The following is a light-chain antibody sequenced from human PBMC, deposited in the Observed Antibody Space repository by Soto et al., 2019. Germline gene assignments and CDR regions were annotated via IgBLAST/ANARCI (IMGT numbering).Light chain of an antibody. V-gene: IGKV3D-7*01. CDR2: GAS. CDR1: QSVSSSY. J-gene: IGKJ1*01. CDR3: QQTYSAHTWT. Sequence: MPQSPSTLSASVGDRVTITCRASQSVSSSYLAWYQQKPGQAPRLLIYGASSRATGIPDRFSGSGSGTDFTLTISSLQPEDFATYYCQQTYSAHTWTFGQGTKVDIK.